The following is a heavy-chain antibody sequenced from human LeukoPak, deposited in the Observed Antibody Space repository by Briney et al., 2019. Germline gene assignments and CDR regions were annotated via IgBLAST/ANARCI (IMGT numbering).Heavy chain of an antibody. J-gene: IGHJ3*01. D-gene: IGHD3-10*01. CDR1: GFTFSSYW. V-gene: IGHV3-7*01. Sequence: GGSLRLSCAASGFTFSSYWMTWVRQAPGKGLEWVANIKLDVSETYYVDSVRGRFTISRDNTKNSLYLQMDSLRAEDTAVYYCARKGSAFDFWGQGTMVTVSS. CDR3: ARKGSAFDF. CDR2: IKLDVSET.